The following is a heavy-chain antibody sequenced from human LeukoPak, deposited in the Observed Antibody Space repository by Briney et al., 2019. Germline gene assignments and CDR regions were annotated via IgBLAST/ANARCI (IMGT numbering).Heavy chain of an antibody. Sequence: GRSLRLSCAASGFTFDDYAMHWVRQAPGKGLEWVSGISWNSGDIGYADSVKGRFTISRDNAKNSLYLQMKSLRAVDMALYYCAKASGYSYGSGYFDYWGQGTLVTVSS. CDR3: AKASGYSYGSGYFDY. CDR2: ISWNSGDI. CDR1: GFTFDDYA. V-gene: IGHV3-9*03. J-gene: IGHJ4*02. D-gene: IGHD5-18*01.